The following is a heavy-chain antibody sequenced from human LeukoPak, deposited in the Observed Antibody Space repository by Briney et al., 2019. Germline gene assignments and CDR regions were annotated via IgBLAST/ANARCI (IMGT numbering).Heavy chain of an antibody. CDR2: ISSSGSYI. Sequence: PGGSLRLSCAASRFTFSSYSMNWVRQAPGKGLEGGSSISSSGSYIYYADSVKCRFTVSRDNAKNSLYLQMNSLRAEDTALYHCARDHPFSSSWYSYYYYYYMDVWGKGTTVTISS. CDR1: RFTFSSYS. J-gene: IGHJ6*03. D-gene: IGHD6-13*01. V-gene: IGHV3-21*04. CDR3: ARDHPFSSSWYSYYYYYYMDV.